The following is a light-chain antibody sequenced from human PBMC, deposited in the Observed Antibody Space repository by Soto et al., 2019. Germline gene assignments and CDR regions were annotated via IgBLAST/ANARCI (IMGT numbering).Light chain of an antibody. J-gene: IGKJ2*01. Sequence: DIQMTQSPSTLSASAGDRVTISCRASQSIASWLAWYQQKAGKAPNLLIYDAFSLESGVPSRFRGSGSGTDFTLTISSLQPDDYATYYCQQYHTYPYTFGQGTKLEI. V-gene: IGKV1-5*01. CDR3: QQYHTYPYT. CDR1: QSIASW. CDR2: DAF.